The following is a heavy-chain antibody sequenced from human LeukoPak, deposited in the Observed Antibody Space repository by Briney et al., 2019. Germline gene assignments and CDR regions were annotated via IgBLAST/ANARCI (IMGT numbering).Heavy chain of an antibody. CDR3: ASAMVRGVVDY. D-gene: IGHD3-10*01. CDR1: GYSISSGYY. CDR2: IYHSGST. V-gene: IGHV4-38-2*02. Sequence: SETLSLTCTVSGYSISSGYYWGWIRQPPGKGPEWIGSIYHSGSTYYNPSLKSRVTISVDTSKNQFSLKLSSVTAADTAVYYCASAMVRGVVDYWGQGTLVTVSS. J-gene: IGHJ4*02.